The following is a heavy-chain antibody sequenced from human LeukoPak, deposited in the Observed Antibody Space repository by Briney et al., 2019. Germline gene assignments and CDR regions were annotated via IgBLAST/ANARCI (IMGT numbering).Heavy chain of an antibody. V-gene: IGHV3-15*01. CDR1: GFIFSDAW. J-gene: IGHJ4*02. Sequence: GGSLRLSCAASGFIFSDAWMSWVRQAPGKGLEWVGRIKRKFDGGTTDYAAPVKGRFTISRDDSKNTMYLQMNSLKTEDTAVYYCTTDFRAGVCSGDCFEYWGQGTLVTVSS. D-gene: IGHD2-21*02. CDR3: TTDFRAGVCSGDCFEY. CDR2: IKRKFDGGTT.